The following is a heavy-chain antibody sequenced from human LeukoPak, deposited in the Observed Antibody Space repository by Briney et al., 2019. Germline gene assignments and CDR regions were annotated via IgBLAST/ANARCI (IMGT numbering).Heavy chain of an antibody. J-gene: IGHJ4*02. Sequence: GGSLRLSCLTSGFTLSTNAMSWVRQAPGKGLERISGISGSGASTYYADSVKGRFTISRDDSRNTLYLQMNSLRGDDTAVYYCAKDVGKWESLHFFDYWGQGTLVTVSS. CDR1: GFTLSTNA. CDR3: AKDVGKWESLHFFDY. CDR2: ISGSGAST. V-gene: IGHV3-23*01. D-gene: IGHD1-26*01.